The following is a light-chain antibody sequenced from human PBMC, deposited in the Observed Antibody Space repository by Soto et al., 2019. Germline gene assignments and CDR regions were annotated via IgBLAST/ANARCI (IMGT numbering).Light chain of an antibody. Sequence: DIQMTQSPSSLSASVGDRVTITCRASQSISSYLNWYQQKPGKAPKLLIYAASRLQSGVPSRFSGSVSGPDFTLTISSMQPEDFATYYCQQSYSTRYTFGQGTKLEIK. CDR3: QQSYSTRYT. V-gene: IGKV1-39*01. CDR2: AAS. CDR1: QSISSY. J-gene: IGKJ2*01.